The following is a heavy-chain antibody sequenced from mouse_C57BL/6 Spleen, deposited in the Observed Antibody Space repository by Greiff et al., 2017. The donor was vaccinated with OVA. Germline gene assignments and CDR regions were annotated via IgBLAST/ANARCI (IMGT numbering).Heavy chain of an antibody. CDR3: ARSSFYYGNSYWYFDV. J-gene: IGHJ1*03. D-gene: IGHD2-1*01. Sequence: VKVVESGAELVRPGASVKLSCKASGYTFTDYYINWVKQRPGQGLEWIARIYPGSGNTYYNEKFKGKATLTAEKSSSTAYMQLSSLTSEDSAVYFCARSSFYYGNSYWYFDVWGTGTTVTVSS. V-gene: IGHV1-76*01. CDR2: IYPGSGNT. CDR1: GYTFTDYY.